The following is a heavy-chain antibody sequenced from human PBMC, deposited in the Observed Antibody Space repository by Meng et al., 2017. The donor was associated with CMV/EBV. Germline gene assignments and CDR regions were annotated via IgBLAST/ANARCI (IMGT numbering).Heavy chain of an antibody. J-gene: IGHJ4*02. Sequence: CQASGYTFTGYYMHWVRHAPGQGLEWMGWINPNSGGTNYAQKFQGRVTMTRDTSISTAYMELSRLRSDDTAVYYCARARLTMVVTPYWGQGTLVTVSS. CDR3: ARARLTMVVTPY. CDR1: GYTFTGYY. CDR2: INPNSGGT. V-gene: IGHV1-2*02. D-gene: IGHD4-23*01.